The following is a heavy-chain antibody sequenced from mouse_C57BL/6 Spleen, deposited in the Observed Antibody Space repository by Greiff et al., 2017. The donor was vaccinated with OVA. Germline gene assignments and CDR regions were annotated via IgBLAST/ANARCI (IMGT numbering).Heavy chain of an antibody. D-gene: IGHD4-1*02. Sequence: QVQLQQSGPELVKPGASVKISCKASGYSFTSYYIHWVKQRPGQGLEWIGWIYPGSGNTKYNEKFKGKATLTADTSSSTAYMQLSSLTSEDSAVYYCASTWTGYFDVWGTGTTVTVSS. V-gene: IGHV1-66*01. CDR2: IYPGSGNT. CDR3: ASTWTGYFDV. J-gene: IGHJ1*03. CDR1: GYSFTSYY.